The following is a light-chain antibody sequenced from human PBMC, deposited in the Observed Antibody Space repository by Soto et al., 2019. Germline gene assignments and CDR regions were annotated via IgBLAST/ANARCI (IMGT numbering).Light chain of an antibody. J-gene: IGKJ1*01. V-gene: IGKV1-27*01. Sequence: IQLTQSPSSLSASVGDRVTITCRASRAISNFVAWYQQKPGEVPKLLIYGASTLLSGVPSRFSGSGSGTDFTLSIRGLQPEDVGTFYCQRYHSAPPTFGPGTRWIS. CDR3: QRYHSAPPT. CDR2: GAS. CDR1: RAISNF.